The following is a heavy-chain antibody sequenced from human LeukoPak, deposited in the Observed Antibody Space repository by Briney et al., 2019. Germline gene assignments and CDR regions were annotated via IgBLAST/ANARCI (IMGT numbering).Heavy chain of an antibody. Sequence: GGSLRLSCAASGFSFSTYEMNWVRQAPGKGLEWVSSISSSSSYIYYADSVKGRFTISRDNAKNSLYLQMNSLRAEDTAVYYCARDRVSSGWYTFDYWGQGTLVTVSS. CDR3: ARDRVSSGWYTFDY. D-gene: IGHD6-19*01. V-gene: IGHV3-21*01. J-gene: IGHJ4*02. CDR1: GFSFSTYE. CDR2: ISSSSSYI.